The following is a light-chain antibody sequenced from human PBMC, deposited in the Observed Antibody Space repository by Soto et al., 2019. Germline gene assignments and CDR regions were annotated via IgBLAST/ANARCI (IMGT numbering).Light chain of an antibody. CDR3: QQYNNWPFS. CDR2: GTS. J-gene: IGKJ5*01. CDR1: QSVTTN. Sequence: EVVMTQSPASLSVSPGERATLSCRASQSVTTNLAWYQQKPGQAPRLLIYGTSNRAAGVPARYSGSRSGTDFTLTISSLQSEDFAVYFCQQYNNWPFSFGQGTRLEIK. V-gene: IGKV3-15*01.